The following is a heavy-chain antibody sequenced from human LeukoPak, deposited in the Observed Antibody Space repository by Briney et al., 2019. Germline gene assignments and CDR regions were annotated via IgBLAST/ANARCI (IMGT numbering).Heavy chain of an antibody. Sequence: PSETLSLTCVVSGYSISNNYFWGWIRQSPGKGLEWIGTVSRSGTTYYNPSLKSRVIISIDTSKNQFSLKLISMTAAATAVYYCTRLVPAWEGGGSNYWGRGTLVTVSS. CDR1: GYSISNNYF. J-gene: IGHJ4*01. V-gene: IGHV4-38-2*01. CDR2: VSRSGTT. D-gene: IGHD1-26*01. CDR3: TRLVPAWEGGGSNY.